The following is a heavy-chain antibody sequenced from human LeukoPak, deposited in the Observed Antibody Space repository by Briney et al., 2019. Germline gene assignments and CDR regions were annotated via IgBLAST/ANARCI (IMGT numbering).Heavy chain of an antibody. D-gene: IGHD2-15*01. Sequence: SVKVSCKASGGTFSSYAISWVRQAPGQGREWMGRIIPIFGTANYAQKFQGRVTITTDESTSTAYMELSSLRSEDTAVYYCAREALGYCSGGSCYPSSNRDSAFDYWGQGTLVTVSS. J-gene: IGHJ4*02. CDR1: GGTFSSYA. CDR3: AREALGYCSGGSCYPSSNRDSAFDY. V-gene: IGHV1-69*05. CDR2: IIPIFGTA.